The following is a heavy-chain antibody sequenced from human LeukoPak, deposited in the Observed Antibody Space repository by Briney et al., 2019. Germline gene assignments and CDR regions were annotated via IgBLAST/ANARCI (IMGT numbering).Heavy chain of an antibody. CDR3: ARRRGSLYYYYGMDV. V-gene: IGHV1-2*02. Sequence: ASVKVSCKASGYTFTGYYVHWVRQAPGQGLEWMGWINPNSGGTNYAQKFQGRVTLTRDTSISTAYMELSRLRSDDTAVYYCARRRGSLYYYYGMDVWGQGTTVTVSS. J-gene: IGHJ6*02. D-gene: IGHD2-15*01. CDR2: INPNSGGT. CDR1: GYTFTGYY.